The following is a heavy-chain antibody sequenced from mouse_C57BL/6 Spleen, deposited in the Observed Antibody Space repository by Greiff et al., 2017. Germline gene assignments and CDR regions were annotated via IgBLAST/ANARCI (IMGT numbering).Heavy chain of an antibody. CDR1: GYTFTSYW. D-gene: IGHD2-4*01. CDR2: IYPGSGST. V-gene: IGHV1-55*01. CDR3: ARGGLSDYDWYFDV. Sequence: VQLQQPGAELVKPGASVKMSCKASGYTFTSYWITWVKQRPGQGLEWIGDIYPGSGSTNYNEKFKGKATLTVDTSSSTAYMQLSSLTSEDSAVYYCARGGLSDYDWYFDVWGTGTTVTVSS. J-gene: IGHJ1*03.